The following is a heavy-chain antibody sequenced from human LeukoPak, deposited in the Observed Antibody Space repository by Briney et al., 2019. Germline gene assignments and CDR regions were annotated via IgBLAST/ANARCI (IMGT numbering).Heavy chain of an antibody. J-gene: IGHJ4*02. CDR3: AKAFSLQSSSWHLSFDC. CDR1: GFTFSRDV. D-gene: IGHD6-13*01. V-gene: IGHV3-23*01. CDR2: MGASGGTT. Sequence: GGCLRLSCAASGFTFSRDVMTWGGETAGKGGEWGSAMGASGGTTYYAASVKGRSSISRDNSKNPLYLQMNSLRAEDTAVYYCAKAFSLQSSSWHLSFDCWGQGTLVTVSS.